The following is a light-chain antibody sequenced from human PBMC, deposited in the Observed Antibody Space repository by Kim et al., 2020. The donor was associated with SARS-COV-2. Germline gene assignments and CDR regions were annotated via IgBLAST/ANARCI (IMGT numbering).Light chain of an antibody. CDR2: QDS. CDR1: KLGDKY. CDR3: QAWDSSTEV. V-gene: IGLV3-1*01. J-gene: IGLJ2*01. Sequence: GSPGQTASITCSGDKLGDKYACWYQQKPGQSPVLVIYQDSKRPSGIPERFSGSNSGNTATLTISGTQAMDEADYYCQAWDSSTEVFGGGTQLTVL.